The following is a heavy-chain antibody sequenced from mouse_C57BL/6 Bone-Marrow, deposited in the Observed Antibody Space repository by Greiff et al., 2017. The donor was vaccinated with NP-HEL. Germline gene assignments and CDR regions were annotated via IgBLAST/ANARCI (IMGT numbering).Heavy chain of an antibody. CDR3: ASHDGYYEGWFAY. CDR1: GFTFSDYY. Sequence: EVNVVESGGGLVQPGGSLKLSCAASGFTFSDYYMYWVRQTPEKRLEWVAYISNGGGSPYYPDPVKGRFTLSRDNAKNTLYLQMGRLKSEDTAMYYCASHDGYYEGWFAYWGQGTLVTVSA. V-gene: IGHV5-12*01. CDR2: ISNGGGSP. D-gene: IGHD2-3*01. J-gene: IGHJ3*01.